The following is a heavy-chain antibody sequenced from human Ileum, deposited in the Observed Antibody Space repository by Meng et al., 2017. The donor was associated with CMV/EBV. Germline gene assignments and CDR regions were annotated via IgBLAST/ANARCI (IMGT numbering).Heavy chain of an antibody. Sequence: SLKISCAASGFTFDDYAMHWVRQAPGKGLEWVAGITWNSGNMGYAHSVKGRFTISRDNAKNSLHLQMNSLRGEDTAIYYCAKDMIITGSRPGIVDYYFYAVDVWGQGTKVTVSS. V-gene: IGHV3-9*01. CDR3: AKDMIITGSRPGIVDYYFYAVDV. CDR1: GFTFDDYA. D-gene: IGHD2-15*01. CDR2: ITWNSGNM. J-gene: IGHJ6*02.